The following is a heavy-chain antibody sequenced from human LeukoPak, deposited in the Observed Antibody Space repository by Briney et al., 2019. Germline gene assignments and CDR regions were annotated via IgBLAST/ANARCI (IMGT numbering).Heavy chain of an antibody. J-gene: IGHJ6*02. CDR1: GFTFSSYA. V-gene: IGHV3-30-3*01. D-gene: IGHD3-3*01. Sequence: PGGSLRLSCAASGFTFSSYAMHWVRQAPGKGLEWVAVMSYDGSNKYYADSVKGRFTISRDNSKNTLYLQMNSLRAEDTAVYYCARVPGDFWSSWARPNLYGMDAWGQGTTVTVSS. CDR3: ARVPGDFWSSWARPNLYGMDA. CDR2: MSYDGSNK.